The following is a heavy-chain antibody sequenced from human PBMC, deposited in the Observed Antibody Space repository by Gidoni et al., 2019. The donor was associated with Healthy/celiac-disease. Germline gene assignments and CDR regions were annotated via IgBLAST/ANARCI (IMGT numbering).Heavy chain of an antibody. CDR1: GWSFSGYY. CDR2: INHSGST. CDR3: ARGGKKKSVGATS. Sequence: QVQLQQWGAGLLRPSETLSITCAVYGWSFSGYYWSWIRQPPGKGLEWMGEINHSGSTNYNPSLKQRATTSVDTTTNQFSLKLSSVTAADTAVYYCARGGKKKSVGATSWGQGTLVTVSS. D-gene: IGHD1-26*01. J-gene: IGHJ5*02. V-gene: IGHV4-34*01.